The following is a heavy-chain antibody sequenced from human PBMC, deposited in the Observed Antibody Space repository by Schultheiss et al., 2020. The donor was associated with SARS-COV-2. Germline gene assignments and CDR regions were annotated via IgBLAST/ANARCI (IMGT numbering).Heavy chain of an antibody. CDR2: IYSGGST. Sequence: GGSLRLSCAASGFTVSSNYMSWVRQAPGKGLEWVSVIYSGGSTYYADSVKGRFTISRDNSKNTLYLQMNSLRAEDTAVYYCTTPTMYSSGWYVYYFDYWGQGTLVTVSS. V-gene: IGHV3-53*01. CDR1: GFTVSSNY. J-gene: IGHJ4*02. CDR3: TTPTMYSSGWYVYYFDY. D-gene: IGHD6-19*01.